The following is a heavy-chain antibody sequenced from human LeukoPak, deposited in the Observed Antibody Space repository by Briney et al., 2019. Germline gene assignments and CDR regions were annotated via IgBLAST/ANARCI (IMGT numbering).Heavy chain of an antibody. D-gene: IGHD6-13*01. V-gene: IGHV1-2*02. Sequence: ASVTVSYKASGYTFTGYYMHWVRQAPGQGLEWMGWINPNIGGTNYAQKFQGRVTMTRDTSISTAYMELSRLRSDDTAVYYCARTIAAAGRDWFDPWGQGTLVTVSS. CDR1: GYTFTGYY. CDR3: ARTIAAAGRDWFDP. CDR2: INPNIGGT. J-gene: IGHJ5*02.